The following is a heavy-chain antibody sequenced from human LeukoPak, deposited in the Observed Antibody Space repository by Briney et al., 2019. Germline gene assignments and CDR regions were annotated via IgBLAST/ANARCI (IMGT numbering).Heavy chain of an antibody. J-gene: IGHJ6*02. D-gene: IGHD2-2*01. CDR3: ARDLVVVPAEPNYGMDV. Sequence: GGSLRLSCAASGFTFSSYAMSWVRRAPGKGLGWVSVISGSGGSTYYADSVKGRFTIPRDNSKNTLYLQMNSLRAEDTAVYYCARDLVVVPAEPNYGMDVWGQGTTVTVSS. V-gene: IGHV3-23*01. CDR1: GFTFSSYA. CDR2: ISGSGGST.